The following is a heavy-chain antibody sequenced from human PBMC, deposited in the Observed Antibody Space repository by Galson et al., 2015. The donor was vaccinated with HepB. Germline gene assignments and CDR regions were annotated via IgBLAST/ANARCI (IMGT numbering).Heavy chain of an antibody. Sequence: SLRLSCAASGFTFSSYGMHWVRQAPGKGLEWVAVIWYDGSKTYYADSVKGRFTISRDDSKNTLYLQMNSLRAEDTAIFYCARGRGDKKDWYFDLWGRGTMVTVSS. CDR2: IWYDGSKT. J-gene: IGHJ2*01. CDR1: GFTFSSYG. CDR3: ARGRGDKKDWYFDL. V-gene: IGHV3-33*01.